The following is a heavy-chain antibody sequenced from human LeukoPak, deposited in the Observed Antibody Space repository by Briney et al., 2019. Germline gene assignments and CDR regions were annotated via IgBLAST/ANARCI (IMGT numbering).Heavy chain of an antibody. CDR1: GFSFSSYA. CDR2: ISGSGGNT. D-gene: IGHD3-10*01. CDR3: AKDYSNPYTMDV. J-gene: IGHJ6*02. V-gene: IGHV3-23*01. Sequence: PGGSLRLSCAASGFSFSSYAMTWVRQAPGKGLEWVSVISGSGGNTYYADSVKGRFTIPRDNSNNTLFLQMNSLRAEDTAVYYCAKDYSNPYTMDVWGQGTTVTVSS.